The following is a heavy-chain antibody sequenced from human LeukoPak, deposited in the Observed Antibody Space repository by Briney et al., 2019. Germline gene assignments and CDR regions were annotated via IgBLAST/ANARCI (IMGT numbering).Heavy chain of an antibody. Sequence: WGSLRLSCAASGFTFSSYAMNWVRQAPGKGLEWVSAISGSGGSTYYADSVKGRFTISRDNSKNTLYLQINILRGEDTAKYYCAKDKQWLVPGNWFDPWGQGTLVTVSS. CDR3: AKDKQWLVPGNWFDP. CDR1: GFTFSSYA. D-gene: IGHD6-19*01. J-gene: IGHJ5*02. CDR2: ISGSGGST. V-gene: IGHV3-23*01.